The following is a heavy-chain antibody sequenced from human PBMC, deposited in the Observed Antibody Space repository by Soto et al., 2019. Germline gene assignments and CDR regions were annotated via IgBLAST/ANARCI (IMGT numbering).Heavy chain of an antibody. V-gene: IGHV3-53*01. Sequence: LRLSCAASGFTVSSNYMSWVRQAPGKGLEWVSVIYSGGSTYYADSVKGRFTISRDNSKNTLYLQMNSLRAEDTAVYYCARNYYDNSGGFDYWGQGTLVTVSS. D-gene: IGHD3-22*01. J-gene: IGHJ4*02. CDR2: IYSGGST. CDR3: ARNYYDNSGGFDY. CDR1: GFTVSSNY.